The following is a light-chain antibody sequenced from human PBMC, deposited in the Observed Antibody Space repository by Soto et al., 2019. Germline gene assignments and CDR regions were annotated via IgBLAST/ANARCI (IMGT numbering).Light chain of an antibody. CDR1: SSNIGAGHD. V-gene: IGLV1-40*01. Sequence: QSVLTQPPSVSGAPGQRVTISCTGSSSNIGAGHDVHWYQQLPGTAPKLLIYGNGNRPSGVPDRFSGSKSGTSASLAITGLQAEDEADYYCRSYDSSLSGSEVFGTGTKLTVL. CDR2: GNG. CDR3: RSYDSSLSGSEV. J-gene: IGLJ1*01.